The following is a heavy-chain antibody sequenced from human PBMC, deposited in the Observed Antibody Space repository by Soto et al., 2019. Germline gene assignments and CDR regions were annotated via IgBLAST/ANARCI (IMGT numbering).Heavy chain of an antibody. J-gene: IGHJ4*02. CDR1: GGSISDGAYY. Sequence: TSETLSLTCTVSGGSISDGAYYWSWIRQPPGKGLEWIGHIYNSGNTYNNPSLRSRLTISLDTSKSQFSLNLNSVTAADTAVYYCASGLSGAKVDQWGQGTLVTVSS. CDR2: IYNSGNT. V-gene: IGHV4-30-4*01. D-gene: IGHD2-8*02. CDR3: ASGLSGAKVDQ.